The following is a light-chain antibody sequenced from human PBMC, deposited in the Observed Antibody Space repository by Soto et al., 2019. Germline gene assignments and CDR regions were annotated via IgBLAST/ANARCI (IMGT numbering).Light chain of an antibody. CDR2: PAS. J-gene: IGKJ4*01. V-gene: IGKV1-12*01. Sequence: ASQGNSNWLAWYQQKSGKAPNLLVYPASSLQSGVPSRFNGXGSGTDFTLTIXXLXPEDFATXYXXQAXXXXXTXGGGTKVDIK. CDR1: QGNSNW. CDR3: XQAXXXXXT.